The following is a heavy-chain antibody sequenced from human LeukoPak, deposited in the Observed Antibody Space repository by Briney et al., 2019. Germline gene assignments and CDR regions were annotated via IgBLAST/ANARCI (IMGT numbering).Heavy chain of an antibody. CDR2: INPSGGGT. V-gene: IGHV1-46*01. CDR3: ARDMLAVPSNWFDP. J-gene: IGHJ5*02. Sequence: GASVKVSCKASGYTFASYYIHWVRQAPGQELEWMGVINPSGGGTSYAQKFQGRVTMTRDTSTSTVYMDLRSLRSEDTAVYFCARDMLAVPSNWFDPWGQGTLVTVSS. D-gene: IGHD2-8*01. CDR1: GYTFASYY.